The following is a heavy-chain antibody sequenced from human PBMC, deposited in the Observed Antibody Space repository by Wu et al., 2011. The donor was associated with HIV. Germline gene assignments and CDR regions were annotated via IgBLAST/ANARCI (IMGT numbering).Heavy chain of an antibody. CDR1: GYTFTGYY. J-gene: IGHJ4*02. CDR3: ARSIGIPRFFFDY. D-gene: IGHD3-10*01. Sequence: QVQLVQSGAEVKKPGASVKVSCKASGYTFTGYYMHWLRQAPGQGLEWMGWINTYNDNTNYANKVQGRVTMTTDTSTKTVYMELRNLRSDDTAVYYCARSIGIPRFFFDYWGQGTLITVSS. CDR2: INTYNDNT. V-gene: IGHV1-18*04.